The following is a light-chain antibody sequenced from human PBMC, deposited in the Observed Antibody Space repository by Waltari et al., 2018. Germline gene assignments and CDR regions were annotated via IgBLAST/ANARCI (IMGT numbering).Light chain of an antibody. J-gene: IGKJ4*01. CDR3: QVYGTSPLVT. CDR1: QSVSSHY. CDR2: GAS. Sequence: DIVLTQSPGTLSLSPGQRPTLSCRASQSVSSHYLVWYQQRRGQPPTLLIYGASTRAAGVPRRFSGSGSGTEFTLTISSLEPEDFAVYFCQVYGTSPLVTFGGGTKVEIK. V-gene: IGKV3-20*01.